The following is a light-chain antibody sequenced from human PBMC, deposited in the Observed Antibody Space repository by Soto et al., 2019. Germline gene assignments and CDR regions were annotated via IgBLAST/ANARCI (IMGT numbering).Light chain of an antibody. CDR2: AAS. CDR1: QSISNH. Sequence: DIQMTQSRSSLSGSVEDRVSITCGASQSISNHLNWYQQKPGKAPKLLIFAASSLQSGVPSRFSGSRSGPDFTLTISSLQPEDFATYYCQQSYSSPPTFGQGTKVDIK. CDR3: QQSYSSPPT. J-gene: IGKJ1*01. V-gene: IGKV1-39*01.